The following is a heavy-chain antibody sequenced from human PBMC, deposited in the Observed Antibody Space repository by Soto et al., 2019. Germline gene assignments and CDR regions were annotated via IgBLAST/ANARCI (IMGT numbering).Heavy chain of an antibody. CDR1: GFTVSSNY. CDR3: ARSETAGDY. CDR2: IYSGGST. J-gene: IGHJ4*02. D-gene: IGHD2-21*02. V-gene: IGHV3-53*01. Sequence: GESLKISCAASGFTVSSNYMSWVRQAPGKGLEWVSVIYSGGSTYYADSVKGRFTISRDNSKNTLYLQMNSLRAEDTAVYYCARSETAGDYWGQGTLVTVSS.